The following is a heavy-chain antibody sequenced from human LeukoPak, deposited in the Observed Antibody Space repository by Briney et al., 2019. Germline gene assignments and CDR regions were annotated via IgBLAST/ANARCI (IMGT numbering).Heavy chain of an antibody. D-gene: IGHD3-3*01. V-gene: IGHV3-23*01. CDR3: AKVTYYDFWSGPTGLDY. Sequence: GGSLRLSCAASGFSFSNYAMSWVRQAPGKGLEWVSGISGSGHSSYYADSVKGRFTISRDNSENTLWLQMNSLRAEDTAVYYCAKVTYYDFWSGPTGLDYWGQGTLVTVSS. CDR1: GFSFSNYA. J-gene: IGHJ4*02. CDR2: ISGSGHSS.